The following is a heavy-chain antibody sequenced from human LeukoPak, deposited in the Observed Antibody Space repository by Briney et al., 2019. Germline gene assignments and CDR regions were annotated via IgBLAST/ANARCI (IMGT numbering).Heavy chain of an antibody. Sequence: SETLSLTCTVSGGSISSSSYYWGWIRQPPGKGLEWIGSIYYSGGTYYNPSLKSRVTISVDTSKNQFSLKLSSVTAADTAVYYCARLGAAGITMIVVGPNDAFDIWGQGTMVTVSS. CDR1: GGSISSSSYY. D-gene: IGHD3-22*01. CDR3: ARLGAAGITMIVVGPNDAFDI. V-gene: IGHV4-39*01. CDR2: IYYSGGT. J-gene: IGHJ3*02.